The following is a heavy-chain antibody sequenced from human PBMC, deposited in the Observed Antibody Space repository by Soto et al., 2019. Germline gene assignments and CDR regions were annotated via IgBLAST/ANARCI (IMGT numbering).Heavy chain of an antibody. CDR3: AKERVRFLDA. J-gene: IGHJ5*02. CDR2: ITWNSVST. Sequence: QLVESGGGLVQPGGSLRLSCLASGFSFDDFAMHWVRQAPGKGLEWISGITWNSVSTDYANSVKGRFTVSRDNAKNSLYLQMSSLTTEDTALYFCAKERVRFLDAWGQGTLVTVSS. V-gene: IGHV3-9*01. D-gene: IGHD3-3*01. CDR1: GFSFDDFA.